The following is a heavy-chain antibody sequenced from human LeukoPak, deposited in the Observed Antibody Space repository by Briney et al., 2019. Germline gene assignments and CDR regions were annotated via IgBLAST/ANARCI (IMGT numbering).Heavy chain of an antibody. CDR1: GFTFDDYA. J-gene: IGHJ4*02. CDR2: ISGDGGST. Sequence: PGGSLRLSCAASGFTFDDYAMHWVRQAPGKGLEWVSLISGDGGSTYYADSVKGRFTISRDNSKNSLYLQMNSLRTEDTALYYCARGRGYCSGGSCYRYFDYWGQGTLVTVSS. CDR3: ARGRGYCSGGSCYRYFDY. V-gene: IGHV3-43*02. D-gene: IGHD2-15*01.